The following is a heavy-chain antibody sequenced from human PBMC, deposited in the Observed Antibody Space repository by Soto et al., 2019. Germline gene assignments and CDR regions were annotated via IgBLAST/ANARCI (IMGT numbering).Heavy chain of an antibody. CDR3: VTVLPHANSWFDY. D-gene: IGHD2-2*01. Sequence: PGGSLRLSCAASGFTVSSYAMSWVRQAPGKGLEWVSAISGSGGSTYYADSVKGRFTISRDNSKNMLYLQLNSLKSEDTGVYYCVTVLPHANSWFDYWGQGTPVTVSS. J-gene: IGHJ4*02. CDR1: GFTVSSYA. V-gene: IGHV3-23*01. CDR2: ISGSGGST.